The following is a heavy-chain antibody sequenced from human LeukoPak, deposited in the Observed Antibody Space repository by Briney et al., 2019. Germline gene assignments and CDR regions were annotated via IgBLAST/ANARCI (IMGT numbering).Heavy chain of an antibody. D-gene: IGHD6-13*01. Sequence: GGSLRLSCTASGFAFGGYAMSWVRQAPGKGLEWVSSISGGSEDTYYAGSVKGRFTISRDNSKSTLYLQMNSLRAEDTAVYYCARTIAQYSNSWLYFYYGLDVWGQGTAVTVS. CDR3: ARTIAQYSNSWLYFYYGLDV. CDR2: ISGGSEDT. V-gene: IGHV3-23*01. J-gene: IGHJ6*02. CDR1: GFAFGGYA.